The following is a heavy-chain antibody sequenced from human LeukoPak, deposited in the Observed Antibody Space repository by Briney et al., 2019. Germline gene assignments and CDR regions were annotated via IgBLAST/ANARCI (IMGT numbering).Heavy chain of an antibody. CDR3: ARLFSRGGSYYYGLGA. D-gene: IGHD3-3*01. CDR1: GGSIGSSDSY. J-gene: IGHJ6*01. Sequence: SETLSLTCTVSGGSIGSSDSYWIWIRQPPGKGLEWIGCVYYGGDAYYNPSLKIRVTISADLSKYQFSLSLISVTAAATSLYDCARLFSRGGSYYYGLGAWGKGPRSPSPQ. CDR2: VYYGGDA. V-gene: IGHV4-39*01.